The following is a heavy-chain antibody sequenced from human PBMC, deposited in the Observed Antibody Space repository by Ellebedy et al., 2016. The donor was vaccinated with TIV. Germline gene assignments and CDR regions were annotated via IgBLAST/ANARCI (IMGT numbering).Heavy chain of an antibody. CDR1: GFTFSDHY. CDR3: ARAKGDCSGDCYASH. V-gene: IGHV3-11*06. J-gene: IGHJ4*02. CDR2: ISGSSSHT. Sequence: GESLKISCAASGFTFSDHYMTWIRQVPGKGLEWVSYISGSSSHTNYAQSVKGRFTISRENAKSSLYLQLNSLRVEDTAVYYCARAKGDCSGDCYASHWGQGTLVTVSS. D-gene: IGHD2-21*02.